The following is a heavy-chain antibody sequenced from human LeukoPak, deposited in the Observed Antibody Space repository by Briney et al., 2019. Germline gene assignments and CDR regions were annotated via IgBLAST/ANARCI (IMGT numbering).Heavy chain of an antibody. Sequence: GGSLRLSCAASGFTLSSYAMSWVRQAPGKGLEWVSRISTDGSTTYSADSVKGRFTISRDNTKNTLYLQMNSLRAEDTAVYYCAADLVRGVLGDAFDIWGQGTMVTVSS. CDR2: ISTDGSTT. V-gene: IGHV3-23*01. D-gene: IGHD3-10*01. CDR3: AADLVRGVLGDAFDI. CDR1: GFTLSSYA. J-gene: IGHJ3*02.